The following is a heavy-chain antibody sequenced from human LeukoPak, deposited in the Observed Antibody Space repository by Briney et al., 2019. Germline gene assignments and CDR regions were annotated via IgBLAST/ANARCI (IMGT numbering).Heavy chain of an antibody. D-gene: IGHD7-27*01. CDR3: ARDLTLGKPDYFDH. CDR2: TSLDGSTK. J-gene: IGHJ4*02. Sequence: PGGSLRLSCVASGFIFTNYDIHWVRQAPGRGLERVAVTSLDGSTKLYTDTVRGRFIISRDNSKNTLYLQMDSLRAEDTAVYYCARDLTLGKPDYFDHWGQGTLVTVSS. V-gene: IGHV3-30-3*01. CDR1: GFIFTNYD.